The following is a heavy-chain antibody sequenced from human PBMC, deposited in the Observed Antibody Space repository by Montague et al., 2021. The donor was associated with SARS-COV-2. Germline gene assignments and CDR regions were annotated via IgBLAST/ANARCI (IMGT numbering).Heavy chain of an antibody. Sequence: SETLSLTCSVSGGSISGYYWSWIRQPSGKGLEWIGYIYRSGNTKYNPSLKSRVSISVDTSKNQFSLRLSSVTAADTAVYYCAREYRIELWQTNWYFGLWGRGTLVTVSS. CDR3: AREYRIELWQTNWYFGL. CDR1: GGSISGYY. J-gene: IGHJ2*01. V-gene: IGHV4-59*01. CDR2: IYRSGNT. D-gene: IGHD3-16*01.